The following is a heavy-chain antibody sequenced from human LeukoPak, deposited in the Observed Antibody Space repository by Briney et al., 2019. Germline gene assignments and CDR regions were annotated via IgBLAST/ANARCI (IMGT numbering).Heavy chain of an antibody. CDR1: GYTFTSYA. J-gene: IGHJ3*02. D-gene: IGHD3-3*01. CDR3: ASLPLRFLEWPNAFDI. CDR2: INTNTGNP. V-gene: IGHV7-4-1*02. Sequence: ASVKVSCKASGYTFTSYAMNWVRQAPGQGLEWMGWINTNTGNPTYAQGFTGRFVFSLDTSVSTAYLQISSLKAEDTAVYYCASLPLRFLEWPNAFDIWGQGTMVTVSS.